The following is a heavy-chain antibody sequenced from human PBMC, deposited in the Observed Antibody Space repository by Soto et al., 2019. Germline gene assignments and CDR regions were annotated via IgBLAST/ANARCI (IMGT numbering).Heavy chain of an antibody. CDR1: GFTFSTNV. Sequence: QVLLVESGGGVVQPGRSLRLSCAASGFTFSTNVMHWVRQAPGEGLEWVAAIWSDGSNKYYADSVKGRFTISSDNFKNTLYLQMSSLRDEDTAVYYCARESINYAFDYWGQGTLVTVSS. CDR2: IWSDGSNK. D-gene: IGHD2-2*01. V-gene: IGHV3-33*01. CDR3: ARESINYAFDY. J-gene: IGHJ4*02.